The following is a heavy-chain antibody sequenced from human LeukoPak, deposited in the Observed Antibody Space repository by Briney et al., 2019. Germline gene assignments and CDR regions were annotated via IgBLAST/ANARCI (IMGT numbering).Heavy chain of an antibody. V-gene: IGHV3-30*02. J-gene: IGHJ3*02. Sequence: PGGSLRLSCAASGFTFSAYGMHWVRQAPGKGLEWVAVIWFDGSNKYYADSVKGRFTISRDNSKNTLYLQMNSLRAEDTAVYYCAKGPWVFAFDIWGQGTMVTVSS. CDR3: AKGPWVFAFDI. CDR2: IWFDGSNK. CDR1: GFTFSAYG.